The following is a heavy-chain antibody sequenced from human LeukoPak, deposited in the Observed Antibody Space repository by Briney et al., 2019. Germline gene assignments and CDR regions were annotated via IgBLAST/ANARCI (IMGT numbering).Heavy chain of an antibody. CDR3: ARQYYDILTALLDAFDI. D-gene: IGHD3-9*01. Sequence: GGSLRLSCAASGFTFSSYSMNWVRQAPGKGLEWVSSISSRSNYIYYADSVKGRFTMSRDNAKNSLYLQMNSLRAEDTAVYYCARQYYDILTALLDAFDIWGRGTMVTVSS. CDR2: ISSRSNYI. CDR1: GFTFSSYS. V-gene: IGHV3-21*01. J-gene: IGHJ3*02.